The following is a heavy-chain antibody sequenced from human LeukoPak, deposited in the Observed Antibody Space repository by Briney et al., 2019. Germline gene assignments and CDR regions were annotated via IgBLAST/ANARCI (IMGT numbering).Heavy chain of an antibody. CDR1: GFTFSSYG. CDR2: ISGSGGSS. V-gene: IGHV3-23*01. D-gene: IGHD2-15*01. CDR3: AIPLGYCSSGSCLNV. J-gene: IGHJ6*02. Sequence: TGGSLRLSCAASGFTFSSYGMSWVRQAPGKGLEWVSLISGSGGSSYYADSVKGRLTISRDNSKNTLSLQMNSLRAEDTAVYHCAIPLGYCSSGSCLNVWGQGTTVTVSS.